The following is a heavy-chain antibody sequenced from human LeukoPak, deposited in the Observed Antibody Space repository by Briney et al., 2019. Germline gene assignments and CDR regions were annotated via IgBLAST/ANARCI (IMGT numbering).Heavy chain of an antibody. Sequence: SVKVSCKASGGTFSSYAISWVRQAPGQGLEWMGGIIPIFGTANYAQKFQGRVTITADKSTSTAYMELSSLRSEDTAVYYCAINYYDSSGYNQIDYWGQGTLVTVSS. CDR2: IIPIFGTA. CDR1: GGTFSSYA. CDR3: AINYYDSSGYNQIDY. D-gene: IGHD3-22*01. V-gene: IGHV1-69*06. J-gene: IGHJ4*02.